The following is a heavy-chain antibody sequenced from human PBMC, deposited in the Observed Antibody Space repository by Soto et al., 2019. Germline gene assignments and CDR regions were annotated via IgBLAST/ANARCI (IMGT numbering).Heavy chain of an antibody. J-gene: IGHJ6*02. D-gene: IGHD1-26*01. CDR2: IWYDGSNK. Sequence: GGSLRLSCAASGFTFSSYGMHWVRQAPGKGLEWVAVIWYDGSNKYYADSVKGRFTISRDNSKNTLYLQMNSLRAEDTAVYYCARGVGSYYYGMDVWGQGTTVT. CDR1: GFTFSSYG. CDR3: ARGVGSYYYGMDV. V-gene: IGHV3-33*01.